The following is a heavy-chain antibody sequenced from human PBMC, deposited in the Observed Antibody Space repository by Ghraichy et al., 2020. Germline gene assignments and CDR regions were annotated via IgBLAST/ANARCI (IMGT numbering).Heavy chain of an antibody. J-gene: IGHJ4*02. V-gene: IGHV3-53*01. D-gene: IGHD3-3*01. CDR3: ARVRFLEWFDY. Sequence: LTCAASGFTVSSNYMSWVRQAPGKGLEWVSVIYSGGSTYYADSVKGRFTISRDNSKNTLYLQMNSLRAEDTAVYYCARVRFLEWFDYWGQGTLVTVSS. CDR2: IYSGGST. CDR1: GFTVSSNY.